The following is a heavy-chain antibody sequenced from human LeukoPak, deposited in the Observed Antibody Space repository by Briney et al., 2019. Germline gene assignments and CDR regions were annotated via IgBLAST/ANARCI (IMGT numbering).Heavy chain of an antibody. CDR2: INHSGST. Sequence: SETLSLTCAVYGGSFSGYYWSWIRQPPGTGLEWIGEINHSGSTNYNPSLKSRVTISVDTSKNQFSLKLSSVTAADTAVYYCAREGNYVWGSYRPINWFDPWGQGTLVTVSS. V-gene: IGHV4-34*01. J-gene: IGHJ5*02. CDR3: AREGNYVWGSYRPINWFDP. D-gene: IGHD3-16*02. CDR1: GGSFSGYY.